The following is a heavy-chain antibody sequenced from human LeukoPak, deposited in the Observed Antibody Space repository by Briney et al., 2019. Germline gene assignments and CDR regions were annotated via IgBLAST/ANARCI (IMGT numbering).Heavy chain of an antibody. Sequence: ASVKVSCKASGYTFTGYYMHWVRQAPGQGLGRMGWINPNSGGTNYAQKFQGRVTMTRDTSISTAYMELSRLRSDDTAVYYCASGSYSPRRAFDIWGQGTMVTVSS. V-gene: IGHV1-2*02. CDR1: GYTFTGYY. D-gene: IGHD1-26*01. CDR3: ASGSYSPRRAFDI. J-gene: IGHJ3*02. CDR2: INPNSGGT.